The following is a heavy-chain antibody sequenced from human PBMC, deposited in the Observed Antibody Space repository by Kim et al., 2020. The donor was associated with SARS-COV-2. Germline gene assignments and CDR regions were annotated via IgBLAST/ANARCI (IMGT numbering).Heavy chain of an antibody. Sequence: GGSLRLSCAASGFTFSTSWMHWVRQAPGKGLVWVSRINSDGTETTYADSVKGRFTISRDNAKNTLYLQMNSLRAEDTAVYYCARDLYCSGGDCYGFFDNWGQRTLVTVSS. D-gene: IGHD2-15*01. CDR3: ARDLYCSGGDCYGFFDN. V-gene: IGHV3-74*01. CDR1: GFTFSTSW. J-gene: IGHJ4*02. CDR2: INSDGTET.